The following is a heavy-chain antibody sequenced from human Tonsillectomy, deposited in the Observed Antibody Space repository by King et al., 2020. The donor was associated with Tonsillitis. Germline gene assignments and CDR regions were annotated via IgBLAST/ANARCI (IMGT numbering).Heavy chain of an antibody. CDR3: GRFCSGGSCYSYYGMDV. CDR2: IYPGDSDT. J-gene: IGHJ6*02. Sequence: VQLVESGAEVKKPGESLKISCKGSGYSFTSSWIGWVRQMPGKGLEWMGIIYPGDSDTRYSPSFQGQVTISADKSINTAYLHWSSLKASDSAMYYCGRFCSGGSCYSYYGMDVWGQGTTVTVSS. D-gene: IGHD2-15*01. CDR1: GYSFTSSW. V-gene: IGHV5-51*01.